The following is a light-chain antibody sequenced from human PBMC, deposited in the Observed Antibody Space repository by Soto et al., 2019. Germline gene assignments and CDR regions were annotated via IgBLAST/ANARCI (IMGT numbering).Light chain of an antibody. CDR2: EVD. Sequence: QSVLTQPASVSGSPGQSITISCTGTSSDVGGYNYVSWYQHYPGKAPKLVIYEVDNRPSGISNRFSGSKSANTASLTISGLQAEDEADYYCSSYTTSSTWVFGGGTKVTVL. V-gene: IGLV2-14*01. CDR1: SSDVGGYNY. CDR3: SSYTTSSTWV. J-gene: IGLJ3*02.